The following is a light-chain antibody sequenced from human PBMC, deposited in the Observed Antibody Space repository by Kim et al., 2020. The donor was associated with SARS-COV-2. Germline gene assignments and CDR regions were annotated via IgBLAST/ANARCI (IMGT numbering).Light chain of an antibody. CDR1: KLGDKY. J-gene: IGLJ1*01. CDR2: QDS. V-gene: IGLV3-1*01. Sequence: SYELTQPPSVSVSPGQTASITCSGDKLGDKYACWYQQKPGQSPVLVIYQDSKRPSGIPERFSGSNSGNTATLTISGTPALDEADYYCQAWDSSTVVFGTG. CDR3: QAWDSSTVV.